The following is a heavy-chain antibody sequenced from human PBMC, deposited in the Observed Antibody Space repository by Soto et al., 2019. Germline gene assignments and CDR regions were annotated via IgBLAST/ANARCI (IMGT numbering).Heavy chain of an antibody. Sequence: ASGXVSFKSSVYTFTIYGIILLLEAPGQGLEWMGWISAYNGNTNYAQKLQGRVTMTTDKSTSTAYMELRSLRSDDTAVYYCARLLGGGGYYYGMEVWGQGTTVTVSS. V-gene: IGHV1-18*04. CDR1: VYTFTIYG. J-gene: IGHJ6*02. CDR3: ARLLGGGGYYYGMEV. CDR2: ISAYNGNT. D-gene: IGHD3-16*01.